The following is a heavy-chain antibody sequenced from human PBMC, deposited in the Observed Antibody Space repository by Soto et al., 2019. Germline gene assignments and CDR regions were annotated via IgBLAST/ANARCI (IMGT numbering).Heavy chain of an antibody. CDR1: GVSISSGGYY. D-gene: IGHD1-1*01. Sequence: QVQLQESGPGLVKPSQTLSLTCTVSGVSISSGGYYWSWIRQHPGKGLEWIGYIYYSGSTYYNPSIKSRVTISVDTSKNQFSLKLSSVTAADTAVYYCARRELDAYYQHWGQGTLVTVSS. J-gene: IGHJ1*01. CDR3: ARRELDAYYQH. CDR2: IYYSGST. V-gene: IGHV4-31*03.